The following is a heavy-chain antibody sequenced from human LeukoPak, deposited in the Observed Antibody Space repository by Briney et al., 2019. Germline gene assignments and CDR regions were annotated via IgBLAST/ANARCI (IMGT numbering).Heavy chain of an antibody. CDR2: ISGSGGST. CDR3: AKDRDYDYIWGSYRIFDY. CDR1: GFTFSSYV. V-gene: IGHV3-23*01. D-gene: IGHD3-16*02. J-gene: IGHJ4*02. Sequence: GSLRLSCAASGFTFSSYVMSWVRQAPGKGLEWVSAISGSGGSTYYADSVKGRFTISRDNSKNTLYLQMNSLRAEDTAVYYCAKDRDYDYIWGSYRIFDYWGQGTLVTVSS.